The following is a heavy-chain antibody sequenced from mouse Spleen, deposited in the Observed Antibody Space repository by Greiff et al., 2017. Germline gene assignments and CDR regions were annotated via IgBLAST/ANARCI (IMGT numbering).Heavy chain of an antibody. CDR1: GYTFTNYW. Sequence: VQLQQSGAELVRPGTSVKMSCKASGYTFTNYWIGWAKQRPGHGLEWIGDIYPGGGYTNYNEKFKGKATLTADKSSSTAYMQFSSLTSEDSAIYYCARYDYDEDYYAMDYWGQGTSVTVSS. D-gene: IGHD2-4*01. CDR3: ARYDYDEDYYAMDY. J-gene: IGHJ4*01. CDR2: IYPGGGYT. V-gene: IGHV1-63*01.